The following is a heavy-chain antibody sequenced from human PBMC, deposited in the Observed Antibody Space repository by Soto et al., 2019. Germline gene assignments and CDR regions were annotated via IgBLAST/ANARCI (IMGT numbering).Heavy chain of an antibody. CDR3: ARYSGKYQGPIDY. CDR2: ISYDGSNK. CDR1: GFTFSHYG. D-gene: IGHD1-26*01. Sequence: QVQLVESGGGVVQPGRSLRLSCAASGFTFSHYGIHWVRQAPGKGLECLEVISYDGSNKHYADSVKGRFTVSRDNSKNTLYLQMNSLRAEDTAVYFCARYSGKYQGPIDYWGQGTLVTVSS. V-gene: IGHV3-30*03. J-gene: IGHJ4*02.